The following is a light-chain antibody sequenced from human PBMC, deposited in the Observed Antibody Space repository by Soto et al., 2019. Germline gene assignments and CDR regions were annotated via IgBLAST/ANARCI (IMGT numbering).Light chain of an antibody. J-gene: IGKJ1*01. Sequence: DIQMTQSPSTLSASVGDRVTITCRASQSISTWLAWYQQKPGKAPTLLIYHASSLASGVPSRFSGSGSETAFTITIRSLQPDDFATYHCQNYNTYPRTFGQGTKVEIK. CDR1: QSISTW. CDR3: QNYNTYPRT. CDR2: HAS. V-gene: IGKV1-5*01.